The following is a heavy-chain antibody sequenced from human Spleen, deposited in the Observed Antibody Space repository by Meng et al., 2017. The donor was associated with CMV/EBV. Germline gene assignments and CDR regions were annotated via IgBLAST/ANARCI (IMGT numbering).Heavy chain of an antibody. Sequence: QVQLQLWGAVLVKPSETLSLTCAVYGGSFSGYYWSWIRQPPGKGLEWIGEINHSGSTNYNPSLKSRVTISVDTSKNQFSLKLSSVTAADTAVYYCARAECSGGSCRNWFDPWGQGTLVTVSS. CDR3: ARAECSGGSCRNWFDP. CDR2: INHSGST. CDR1: GGSFSGYY. J-gene: IGHJ5*02. D-gene: IGHD2-15*01. V-gene: IGHV4-34*01.